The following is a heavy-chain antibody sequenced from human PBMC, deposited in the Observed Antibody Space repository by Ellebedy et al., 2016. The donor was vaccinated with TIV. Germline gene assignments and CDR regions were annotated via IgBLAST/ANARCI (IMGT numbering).Heavy chain of an antibody. CDR2: ISDSSVTI. Sequence: PGGSLRLSCAASGFTFSRFGMDWVRQAPGKGLEWISYISDSSVTIHYAASVKGRFTVSRDNGKNALYLQMTSLRDEDTAVYYCARDVGADTYADWGQGTLVTVSS. CDR1: GFTFSRFG. D-gene: IGHD2-2*01. J-gene: IGHJ4*02. CDR3: ARDVGADTYAD. V-gene: IGHV3-48*02.